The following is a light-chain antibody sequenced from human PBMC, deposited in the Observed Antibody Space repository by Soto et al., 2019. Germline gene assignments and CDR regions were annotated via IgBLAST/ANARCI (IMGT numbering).Light chain of an antibody. CDR3: VLYMGNGIGV. CDR2: STI. CDR1: SGSVSTSYY. V-gene: IGLV8-61*01. J-gene: IGLJ3*02. Sequence: QTVVTQEPSFSVSPGGTVTLTCGLTSGSVSTSYYPSWYQQTPGQAPRTLIYSTITRSSGVPDRFPGSILGNKAALTITGAQADDESDYYCVLYMGNGIGVFGGGTKLTVL.